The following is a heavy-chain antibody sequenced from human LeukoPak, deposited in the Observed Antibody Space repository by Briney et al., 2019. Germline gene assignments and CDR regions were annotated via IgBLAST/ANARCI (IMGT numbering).Heavy chain of an antibody. CDR3: ARGQGWNPEAVTNAFDI. D-gene: IGHD1-1*01. Sequence: GGSLRLSCAASGFTFSSYSMNWVRQAPGKGLEWVSSISISSSYIYYADSVKGRFTISRDNAKNSLYLQMNSLRAEDTAVYYCARGQGWNPEAVTNAFDIWGQGTMVTVSS. CDR2: ISISSSYI. CDR1: GFTFSSYS. J-gene: IGHJ3*02. V-gene: IGHV3-21*01.